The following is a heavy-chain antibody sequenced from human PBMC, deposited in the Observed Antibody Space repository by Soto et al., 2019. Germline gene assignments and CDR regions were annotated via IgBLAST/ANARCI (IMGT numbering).Heavy chain of an antibody. D-gene: IGHD3-22*01. CDR2: INHSGSA. V-gene: IGHV4-34*01. CDR1: GGSFSSYY. J-gene: IGHJ5*02. CDR3: ASWSYYDSSGYYPT. Sequence: SETLSLTCAVYGGSFSSYYWSWIRQPPGKGLEWIGEINHSGSANYNPSLKSRVTISVDTSKNQFSLKLSSVTAADTAVYYCASWSYYDSSGYYPTWGKGTLVTVSS.